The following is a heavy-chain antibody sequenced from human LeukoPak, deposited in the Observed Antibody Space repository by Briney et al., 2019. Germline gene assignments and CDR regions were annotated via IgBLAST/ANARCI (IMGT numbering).Heavy chain of an antibody. CDR1: GYTFTSYG. Sequence: EASVKVSCKASGYTFTSYGISWVRQAPGQGLEWMGWISAYNGNTNYAQKPQGRVTMTTDTSTSTAYMELRSLRSDDTAVYYCASNVAVAGDYNWFDPWGQGTLVTVSS. CDR2: ISAYNGNT. D-gene: IGHD6-19*01. V-gene: IGHV1-18*01. J-gene: IGHJ5*02. CDR3: ASNVAVAGDYNWFDP.